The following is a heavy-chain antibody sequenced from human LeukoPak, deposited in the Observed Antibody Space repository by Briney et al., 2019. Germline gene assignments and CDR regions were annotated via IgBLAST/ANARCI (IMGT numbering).Heavy chain of an antibody. V-gene: IGHV1-69*13. D-gene: IGHD5-18*01. CDR2: IIPIFGTA. CDR3: ARALPHRRLMDTTMEQHWFDP. Sequence: ASVKVSCKTSGYTFTSYGISWVRQAPGQGLEWMGGIIPIFGTANYAQKFQGRVTITADESTSTAYMELSSLRSEDTAVYYCARALPHRRLMDTTMEQHWFDPWGQGTLVTVSS. J-gene: IGHJ5*02. CDR1: GYTFTSYG.